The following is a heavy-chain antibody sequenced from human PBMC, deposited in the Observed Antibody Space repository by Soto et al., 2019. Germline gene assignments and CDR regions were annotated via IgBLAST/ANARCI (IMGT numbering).Heavy chain of an antibody. Sequence: SETLSLTCTVSGGSISSYYWSWIRQPPGKGLEWIGYIYYSGSTNYNPSLKSRVTTSVDTSKNQFSLKLNSMTAADTAVYYCARHNYGSGSTYFDYWGQGTLVTVSS. CDR2: IYYSGST. V-gene: IGHV4-59*08. CDR1: GGSISSYY. CDR3: ARHNYGSGSTYFDY. D-gene: IGHD3-10*01. J-gene: IGHJ4*02.